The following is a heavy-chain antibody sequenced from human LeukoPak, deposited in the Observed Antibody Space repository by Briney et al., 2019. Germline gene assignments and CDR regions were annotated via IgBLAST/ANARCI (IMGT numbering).Heavy chain of an antibody. Sequence: ASVKVSCKASGYTFTSYAMHWVRQAPGQRLEWMGWINAGNGNTKYSQKFQGRVTITRDTSASTVYMELSSLRSEDTAVYYCARGSQVGYCSSTSCYTEFDPWGQGTLVTVSS. D-gene: IGHD2-2*02. CDR3: ARGSQVGYCSSTSCYTEFDP. CDR1: GYTFTSYA. J-gene: IGHJ5*02. CDR2: INAGNGNT. V-gene: IGHV1-3*01.